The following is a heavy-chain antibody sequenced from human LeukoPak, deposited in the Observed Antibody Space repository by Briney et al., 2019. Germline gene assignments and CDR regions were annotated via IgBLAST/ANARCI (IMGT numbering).Heavy chain of an antibody. V-gene: IGHV3-23*01. J-gene: IGHJ4*02. Sequence: GGSLRLSCAASGFTFDDYAMHWVRQVPGKGLEWVSSISVSGVYTYYADSVQGRFTISRDNSKNTLYLQMSSLRVEDTARYYCAKGEYNYDSSLSDSWGQGTLAIVSS. CDR3: AKGEYNYDSSLSDS. CDR2: ISVSGVYT. D-gene: IGHD3-22*01. CDR1: GFTFDDYA.